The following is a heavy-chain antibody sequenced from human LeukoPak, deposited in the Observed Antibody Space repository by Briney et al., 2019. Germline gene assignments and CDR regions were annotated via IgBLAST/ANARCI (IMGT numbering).Heavy chain of an antibody. Sequence: GGSLRLSCAAAGFSFSSCSMAWVRQAPGKGLEWVSGIFSSGHDAFYADSVRGQFTMSRDNSKNMLYLHMNNLRAEDTAVYYCAKEGASGMAACFDNWGQGTLVTVSS. CDR3: AKEGASGMAACFDN. J-gene: IGHJ4*02. D-gene: IGHD5-24*01. CDR1: GFSFSSCS. CDR2: IFSSGHDA. V-gene: IGHV3-23*01.